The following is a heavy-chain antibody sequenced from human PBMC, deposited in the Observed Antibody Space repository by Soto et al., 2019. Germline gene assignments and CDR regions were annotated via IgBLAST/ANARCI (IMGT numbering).Heavy chain of an antibody. D-gene: IGHD3-3*01. CDR2: ISAYNGNT. CDR3: ARGRGFWSGYSTDDDAFDI. CDR1: GYTFTSYG. Sequence: ASVKVSCKASGYTFTSYGISWVRQAPGQGLEWMGWISAYNGNTNYAQKLQGRVTMTTDTSTSTAYMELRSLRSDDTAVYYCARGRGFWSGYSTDDDAFDIWGQGTMVTVSS. J-gene: IGHJ3*02. V-gene: IGHV1-18*01.